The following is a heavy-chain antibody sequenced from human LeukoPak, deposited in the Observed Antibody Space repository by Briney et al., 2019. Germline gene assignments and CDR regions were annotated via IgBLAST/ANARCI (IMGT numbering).Heavy chain of an antibody. V-gene: IGHV3-74*01. CDR3: AKDPDYDILTGYYSSYYFDY. Sequence: QPGGSLRLSCAASGFTFSSYWMHWVRQVPGKGLVWVSRISSDGSSTSYADSVKGRFTISRDNSKNTLYLQMNSLRAEDTAVYYCAKDPDYDILTGYYSSYYFDYWGQGTLVTVSS. CDR1: GFTFSSYW. CDR2: ISSDGSST. J-gene: IGHJ4*02. D-gene: IGHD3-9*01.